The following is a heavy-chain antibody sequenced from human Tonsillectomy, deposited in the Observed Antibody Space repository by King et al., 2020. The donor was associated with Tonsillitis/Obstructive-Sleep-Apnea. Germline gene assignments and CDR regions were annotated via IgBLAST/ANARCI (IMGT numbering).Heavy chain of an antibody. CDR2: IYYSGST. D-gene: IGHD3-3*01. V-gene: IGHV4-59*08. CDR1: GGSISNYY. J-gene: IGHJ5*02. CDR3: ARQPTYYDCWSCYNWFDP. Sequence: VQLQESGPGLVKPSETLSLTCTVPGGSISNYYWSWIRQPPGKGLEWIGYIYYSGSTNYNPSLKRRVTISVDTSKNQFSLKLSAVTAADTAVYYCARQPTYYDCWSCYNWFDPWGQGTLVTVSS.